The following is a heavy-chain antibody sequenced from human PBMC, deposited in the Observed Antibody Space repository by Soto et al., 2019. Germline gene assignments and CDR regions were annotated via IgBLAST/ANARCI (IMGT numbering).Heavy chain of an antibody. D-gene: IGHD2-15*01. CDR3: ARESDGGTRDGGYFDY. V-gene: IGHV4-39*07. Sequence: KPSETLSLTCAVSGGSISGSYYYWGWLRQSPGKGPEWIGSVFYTGFTSYNPSLESRVSVSVDTSKNQFSLKLSSVTAADTAVYYCARESDGGTRDGGYFDYWGQGTLVTVSS. CDR2: VFYTGFT. CDR1: GGSISGSYYY. J-gene: IGHJ4*02.